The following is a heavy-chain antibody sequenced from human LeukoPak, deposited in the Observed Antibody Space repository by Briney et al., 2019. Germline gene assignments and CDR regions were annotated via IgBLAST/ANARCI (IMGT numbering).Heavy chain of an antibody. CDR3: ARAPYTAMVSYYYYGMDV. CDR1: GGSFSGYY. CDR2: INHSGST. D-gene: IGHD5-18*01. V-gene: IGHV4-34*01. Sequence: SETLSLTRAVYGGSFSGYYWSWIRQPPGKGLEWIGEINHSGSTNYNPSLKSRVTISVDTSKNQFSLKLSSVTAADTAVYYCARAPYTAMVSYYYYGMDVWGQGTTVTVSS. J-gene: IGHJ6*02.